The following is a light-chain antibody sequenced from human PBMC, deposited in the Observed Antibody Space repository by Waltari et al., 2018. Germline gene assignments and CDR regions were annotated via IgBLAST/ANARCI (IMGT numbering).Light chain of an antibody. CDR1: RSNVGVYNF. CDR3: TSYAGKNILV. V-gene: IGLV2-8*01. J-gene: IGLJ3*02. Sequence: QSVLTPPPSASGSLGQSVTISCTAARSNVGVYNFASWYQQHPGKAPKLIIYEVNKRPSGFPDRFSGSKSGNTASLTVSGLLAEDEADYYCTSYAGKNILVFGGGTNLTVL. CDR2: EVN.